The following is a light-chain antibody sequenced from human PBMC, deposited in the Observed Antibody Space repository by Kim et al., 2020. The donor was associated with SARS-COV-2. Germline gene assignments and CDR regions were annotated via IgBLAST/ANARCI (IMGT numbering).Light chain of an antibody. CDR1: SSDVGGYNY. CDR2: DVN. V-gene: IGLV2-11*01. CDR3: CSYAGSYTWV. Sequence: QSALTQPRSVSGSPGQSVTISCTGTSSDVGGYNYVSWYQHHPGKAPKLMIYDVNKLPSGVPDRFSGSKSGTASLTISGLQAEDEADYYCCSYAGSYTWVFGGGTQLTVL. J-gene: IGLJ3*02.